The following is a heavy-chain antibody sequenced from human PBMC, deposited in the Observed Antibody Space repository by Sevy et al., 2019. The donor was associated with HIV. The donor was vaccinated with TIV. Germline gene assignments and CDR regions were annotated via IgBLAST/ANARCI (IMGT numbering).Heavy chain of an antibody. CDR1: EYTFTHFW. V-gene: IGHV5-51*04. CDR3: ARSDGYCSGGNHLCYFDY. J-gene: IGHJ4*02. CDR2: IYPGDSDT. Sequence: GESLKISCKGSEYTFTHFWIAWVRQMPGKGLESMGIIYPGDSDTRYSPSFQGQVTISADKPISTAYLQWDSLKASDTAMYYCARSDGYCSGGNHLCYFDYWGQGTLVTVSS. D-gene: IGHD2-15*01.